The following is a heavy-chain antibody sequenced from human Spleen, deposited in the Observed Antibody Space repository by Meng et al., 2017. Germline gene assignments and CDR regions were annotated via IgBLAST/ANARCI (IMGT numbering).Heavy chain of an antibody. CDR3: VRETSRKNPSASYLLY. Sequence: GGSLRLSCAASGFTFSSYSMNWVRQAPGKGLEWVSSISSSSSYIYYADSVKGRFTISRDNAKNSLYLQMNSLRAEDTAVYYCVRETSRKNPSASYLLYWGQGTLVTVSS. D-gene: IGHD1-26*01. CDR2: ISSSSSYI. J-gene: IGHJ4*02. V-gene: IGHV3-21*01. CDR1: GFTFSSYS.